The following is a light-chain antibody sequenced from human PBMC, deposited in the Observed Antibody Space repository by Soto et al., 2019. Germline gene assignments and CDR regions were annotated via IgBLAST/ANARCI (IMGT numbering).Light chain of an antibody. CDR3: QQRYAPPFT. V-gene: IGKV1-39*01. CDR1: QRVYKL. Sequence: DIHMTQSPPSLSAAVGDRLTITCRTSQRVYKLLNWYHQKAGEAPKLRIYEASTFKSGVPSRFLGSGSGTDFSLTISDLQPEDVGTYFCQQRYAPPFTFGPGTKLEI. CDR2: EAS. J-gene: IGKJ2*01.